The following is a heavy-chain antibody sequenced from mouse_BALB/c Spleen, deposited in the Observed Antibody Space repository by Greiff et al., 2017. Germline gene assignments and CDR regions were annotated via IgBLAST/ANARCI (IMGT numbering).Heavy chain of an antibody. Sequence: QVQLQQSGAELVRPGTSVKVSCKASGYAFTNYLIEWVKQRPGQGLEWIGVINPGSGGTNYNEKFKGKATLTADKSSSTAYMQLSSLTSDDSAVYFCATYYAMDYWGQGTSVTVSS. CDR1: GYAFTNYL. J-gene: IGHJ4*01. V-gene: IGHV1-54*01. CDR2: INPGSGGT. CDR3: ATYYAMDY.